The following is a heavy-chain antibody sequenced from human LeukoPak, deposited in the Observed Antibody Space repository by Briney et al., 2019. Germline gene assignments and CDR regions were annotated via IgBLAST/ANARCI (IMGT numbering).Heavy chain of an antibody. D-gene: IGHD2-15*01. CDR2: MNPNSGNT. CDR3: ARDPGDCSGGSCYGGDY. CDR1: GYIFTSYD. Sequence: ASVKVSCKASGYIFTSYDINWVRQATGQGLEWMGWMNPNSGNTGYAQKFQGRVTMTRNTSISTAYMELSSLRSEDTAVYYCARDPGDCSGGSCYGGDYWGQGTLVTVSS. V-gene: IGHV1-8*01. J-gene: IGHJ4*02.